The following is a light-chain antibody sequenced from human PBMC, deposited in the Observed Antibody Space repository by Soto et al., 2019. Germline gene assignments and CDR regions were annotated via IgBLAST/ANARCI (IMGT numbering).Light chain of an antibody. J-gene: IGKJ5*01. Sequence: EIVMTQSPATVSVSPGERVTLSCRASQSVSSRYIAWYQVKPGQAPRLLIYGASSRATGIPDRFSGSGSGTEFTLTINSLQSEDSAVYYCQQHNQWPITFGQGTRLEIK. CDR1: QSVSSRY. CDR3: QQHNQWPIT. V-gene: IGKV3D-15*01. CDR2: GAS.